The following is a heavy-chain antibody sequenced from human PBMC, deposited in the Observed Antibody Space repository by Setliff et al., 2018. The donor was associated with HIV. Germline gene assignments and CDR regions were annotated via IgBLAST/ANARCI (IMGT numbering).Heavy chain of an antibody. CDR2: INWNGGRT. CDR3: AKTTGSVLGTYYFDS. CDR1: GFTFDDYA. V-gene: IGHV3-43D*03. J-gene: IGHJ4*02. D-gene: IGHD3-16*01. Sequence: PGGSLRLSCAASGFTFDDYAMYWVRQAPGKALEWVSLINWNGGRTFYSDSVKGRFTISRDNSENLLYLQMHSLRLDDTAIYYCAKTTGSVLGTYYFDSWGQGTRVTVSS.